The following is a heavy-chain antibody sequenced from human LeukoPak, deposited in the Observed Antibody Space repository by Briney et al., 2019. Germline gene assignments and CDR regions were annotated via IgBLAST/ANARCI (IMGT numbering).Heavy chain of an antibody. CDR1: GFTFSSYG. J-gene: IGHJ3*02. V-gene: IGHV3-23*01. Sequence: PGGSLRLSCAASGFTFSSYGMSWVRQAPGKGLEWVSAISGSGGSTYYADSVKGRFTISRDNSKNTLYLQMNSLRAEDTAVYYCAKGETPVTYYDILTGYYSAFDIWGQGTMVTVSS. CDR3: AKGETPVTYYDILTGYYSAFDI. D-gene: IGHD3-9*01. CDR2: ISGSGGST.